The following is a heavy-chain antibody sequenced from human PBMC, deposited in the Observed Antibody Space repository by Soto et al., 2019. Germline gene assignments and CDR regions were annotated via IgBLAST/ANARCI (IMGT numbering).Heavy chain of an antibody. CDR1: GYTFTSND. D-gene: IGHD6-19*01. Sequence: SVMGSCKDSGYTFTSNDINWVRQATVQGLEWMGWMNPNSGNTGYAQKFQGRVTMTRNTPRSTAYMELRSLRSEDTAVYYCAIGKGSGYDDNSYGKDVWGQCTTDNVSS. J-gene: IGHJ6*02. CDR2: MNPNSGNT. V-gene: IGHV1-8*01. CDR3: AIGKGSGYDDNSYGKDV.